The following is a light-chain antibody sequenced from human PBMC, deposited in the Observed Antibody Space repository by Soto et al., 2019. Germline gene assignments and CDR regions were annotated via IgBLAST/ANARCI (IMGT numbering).Light chain of an antibody. Sequence: DIVMTQSPLSPPVTPGEPASISCRSSQSLLHSNGYTYLDWYLQKPGQSPQLLIYLGSNRASGVPDRFSGSGSGTDFTLKISRVEAEDVGVYYCMQSLQTRTFGGGTKVDIK. CDR2: LGS. V-gene: IGKV2-28*01. CDR3: MQSLQTRT. J-gene: IGKJ4*01. CDR1: QSLLHSNGYTY.